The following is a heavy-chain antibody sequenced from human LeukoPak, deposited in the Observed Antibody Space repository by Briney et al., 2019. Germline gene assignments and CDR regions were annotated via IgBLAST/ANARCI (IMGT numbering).Heavy chain of an antibody. CDR2: INHSGST. D-gene: IGHD6-19*01. Sequence: SETLSLTCAVYGGSFSGYYWSWIRQPPGKGLEWIGEINHSGSTNYNPALTSRVTISVDTTKNQFSLKLSSVTAADTAVYDCARYSSGWFRKGFHYWGQGTLDSVSS. CDR1: GGSFSGYY. CDR3: ARYSSGWFRKGFHY. V-gene: IGHV4-34*01. J-gene: IGHJ4*02.